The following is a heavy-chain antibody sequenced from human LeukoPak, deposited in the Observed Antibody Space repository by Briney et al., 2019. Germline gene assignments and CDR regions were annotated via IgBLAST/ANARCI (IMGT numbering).Heavy chain of an antibody. D-gene: IGHD4-17*01. Sequence: GSLRLSCAASGFTFSSSAMSWIRQPPGKGLEWIGYIYYSVSTNYNPSLKSRVTISVDKSKNQFSLKLSSVTAADTAVYYCARKEYGDYRRFDPWGQGTLVTVSS. CDR2: IYYSVST. CDR3: ARKEYGDYRRFDP. J-gene: IGHJ5*02. V-gene: IGHV4-59*12. CDR1: GFTFSSSA.